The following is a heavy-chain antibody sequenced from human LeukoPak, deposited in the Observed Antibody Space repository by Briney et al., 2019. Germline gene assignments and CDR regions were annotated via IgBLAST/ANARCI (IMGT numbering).Heavy chain of an antibody. CDR2: ISSSSSYI. CDR3: ARGTMVGKQRARLYDY. CDR1: GFTFSSYS. D-gene: IGHD3-10*02. Sequence: PGGSLRLSCAASGFTFSSYSMNWVRQAPGKGLEWVSSISSSSSYIYYADSVKGRFTISRDNAKNSLYLQMNSLRAEDTAVYYCARGTMVGKQRARLYDYWGQGTLVTVSS. V-gene: IGHV3-21*01. J-gene: IGHJ4*02.